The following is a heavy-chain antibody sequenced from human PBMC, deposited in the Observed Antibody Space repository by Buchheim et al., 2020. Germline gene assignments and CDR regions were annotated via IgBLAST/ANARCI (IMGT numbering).Heavy chain of an antibody. CDR1: GGSINNYY. Sequence: QVQLQESGPGLVKPSETLSLTCTVSGGSINNYYWSWIRQPPGKGLEWIGYIYYSGSTNYNPSLKSRVTLSVDTSKKQFSLKLSSVTAADTAVYYCARGGYSYDYYFDYWGQGTL. V-gene: IGHV4-59*01. J-gene: IGHJ4*02. D-gene: IGHD5-18*01. CDR3: ARGGYSYDYYFDY. CDR2: IYYSGST.